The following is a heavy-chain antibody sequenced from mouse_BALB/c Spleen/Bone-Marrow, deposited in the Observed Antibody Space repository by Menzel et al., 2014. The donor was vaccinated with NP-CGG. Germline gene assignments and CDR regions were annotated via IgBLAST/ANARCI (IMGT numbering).Heavy chain of an antibody. CDR1: GFSLTSYG. CDR2: IWAGGST. D-gene: IGHD2-14*01. CDR3: ARDRDRYDDPSDY. Sequence: QVQLQQSGPGLVAPSQSLSIPCTVSGFSLTSYGVHWVRQPPGKGLEWLGVIWAGGSTNYNSALMSRLSISKDNSKSQVFLKMNSLQTDDTAMYYCARDRDRYDDPSDYWGQGTTLTVSS. J-gene: IGHJ2*01. V-gene: IGHV2-9*02.